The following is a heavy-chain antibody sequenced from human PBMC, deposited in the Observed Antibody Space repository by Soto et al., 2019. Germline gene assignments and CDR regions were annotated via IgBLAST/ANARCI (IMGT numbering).Heavy chain of an antibody. CDR1: GGSISSGGYY. J-gene: IGHJ5*02. CDR2: IYYSGST. Sequence: SETLSLTCTVSGGSISSGGYYWSWIRQHPGKGLEWIGYIYYSGSTYYNPSLKSRVTISVDTSKNQFSLKLSSVTAADSAVYYCAKAGLTREYSWFDPSGQDTLVTVSS. CDR3: AKAGLTREYSWFDP. V-gene: IGHV4-31*03. D-gene: IGHD3-10*01.